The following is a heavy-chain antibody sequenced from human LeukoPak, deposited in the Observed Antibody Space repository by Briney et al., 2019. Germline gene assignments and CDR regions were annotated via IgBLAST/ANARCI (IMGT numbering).Heavy chain of an antibody. Sequence: ASVKVSCKVSGYTLTELSMHWVRPAPGKGLEWMGGFDPEDVETIYAQKFQGRVTMTEDTSTDTAYIELSSLRSEDTAVYYCATSRFPDDYGDSKRVLDYWGQGTLVTVSS. CDR1: GYTLTELS. D-gene: IGHD4-17*01. V-gene: IGHV1-24*01. CDR2: FDPEDVET. J-gene: IGHJ4*02. CDR3: ATSRFPDDYGDSKRVLDY.